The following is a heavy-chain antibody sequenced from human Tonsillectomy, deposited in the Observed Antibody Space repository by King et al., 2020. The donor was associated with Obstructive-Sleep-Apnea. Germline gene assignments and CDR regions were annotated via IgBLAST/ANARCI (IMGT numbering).Heavy chain of an antibody. D-gene: IGHD3-22*01. Sequence: QMQLQESGPGLVKPSETLSLTCTVSGGSISSSSYYWGWIRQPPGKGLEWIGSIYYSGSTYYNPSLKSRVTISVDTSKNQFSLKLNSVTAADTAVYYCARATMIVVVFDYWGQESLVTVSS. CDR1: GGSISSSSYY. CDR3: ARATMIVVVFDY. CDR2: IYYSGST. J-gene: IGHJ4*02. V-gene: IGHV4-39*07.